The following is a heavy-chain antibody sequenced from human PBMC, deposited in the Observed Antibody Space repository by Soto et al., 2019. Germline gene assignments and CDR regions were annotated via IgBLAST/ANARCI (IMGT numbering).Heavy chain of an antibody. CDR3: ARGLAPGIAVAGTDGCAFDI. D-gene: IGHD6-19*01. Sequence: PSETLSLTCAVDGGSFSGYYWSWIRQPPGKGLEWIGEINHSGSTNYNPSLKSRVTISVDTSKDQFSLKLSSVTAADTAVYYCARGLAPGIAVAGTDGCAFDIWGQGTMVTVSS. CDR2: INHSGST. CDR1: GGSFSGYY. J-gene: IGHJ3*02. V-gene: IGHV4-34*01.